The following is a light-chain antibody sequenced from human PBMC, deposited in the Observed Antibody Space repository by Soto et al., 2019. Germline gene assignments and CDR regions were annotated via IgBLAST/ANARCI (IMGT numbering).Light chain of an antibody. J-gene: IGLJ3*02. Sequence: QSVLTQPPSASGTPGQRVTISCSGSSSNIGTDTVNWYQQFPGTAPKLLIYSNNQRPSGVPDRLSGSKSGTSDSLAISGXXXXXXXXXXCAAWDDSLNGWVFGGGTKLTV. CDR2: SNN. CDR3: AAWDDSLNGWV. V-gene: IGLV1-44*01. CDR1: SSNIGTDT.